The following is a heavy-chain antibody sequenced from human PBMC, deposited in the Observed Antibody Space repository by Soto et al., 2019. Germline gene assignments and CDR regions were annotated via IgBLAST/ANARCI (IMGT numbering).Heavy chain of an antibody. J-gene: IGHJ3*02. CDR2: ISGSGGST. V-gene: IGHV3-23*01. D-gene: IGHD2-2*01. CDR3: AKDRKPYCSSTSCVDAFDI. CDR1: GFTFSSYA. Sequence: GGSLRLSCAASGFTFSSYAMSWVRQAPGKGLEWVSAISGSGGSTYYADSVKGRFTISRDNSKNTLYLQMNSLRAEDTAVYDWAKDRKPYCSSTSCVDAFDIWGQGTMVTVSS.